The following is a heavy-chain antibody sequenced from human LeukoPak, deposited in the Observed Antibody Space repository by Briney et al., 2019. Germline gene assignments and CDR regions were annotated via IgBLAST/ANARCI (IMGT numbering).Heavy chain of an antibody. CDR1: GFTFSSYA. CDR3: AKAPRYCSGGSCYGIDY. V-gene: IGHV3-23*01. CDR2: ISGSGGST. Sequence: GGSLRLSCAASGFTFSSYAMSWVRQAPGKGLEWVSAISGSGGSTYYADSVKGRFTISRDNSKNTLYLQMNSLRAEDTAVYYCAKAPRYCSGGSCYGIDYWGQGTLVTVSS. D-gene: IGHD2-15*01. J-gene: IGHJ4*02.